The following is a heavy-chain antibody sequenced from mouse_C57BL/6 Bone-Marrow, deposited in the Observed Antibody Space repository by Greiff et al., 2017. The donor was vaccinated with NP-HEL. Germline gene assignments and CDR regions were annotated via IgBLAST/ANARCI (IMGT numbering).Heavy chain of an antibody. D-gene: IGHD2-5*01. CDR2: INSDGSST. V-gene: IGHV5-16*01. CDR1: GFTFSDYY. CDR3: ARDTSNYSYYAMDY. Sequence: EVLLVESGGGLVQPGSSMKLSCTASGFTFSDYYMAWVRQVPEKGLEWVGNINSDGSSTYYLDSLKSRFIISRDNAKNILYLQLSSLKSEDTATYYCARDTSNYSYYAMDYWGQGTSVTVSS. J-gene: IGHJ4*01.